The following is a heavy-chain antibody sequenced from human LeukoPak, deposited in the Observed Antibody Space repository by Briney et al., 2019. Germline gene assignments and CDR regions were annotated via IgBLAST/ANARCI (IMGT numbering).Heavy chain of an antibody. CDR3: ARALGYCSGGSCYWGF. J-gene: IGHJ4*02. CDR2: IDPSDSYT. V-gene: IGHV5-10-1*04. D-gene: IGHD2-15*01. CDR1: GYSFTSSW. Sequence: GESLKISFKGSGYSFTSSWISWVRQMPGKGLEWMGRIDPSDSYTSYSPSFQGQVTISADKSISTAYLQWSSLKASDTAMYYCARALGYCSGGSCYWGFWGQGTLVTVSS.